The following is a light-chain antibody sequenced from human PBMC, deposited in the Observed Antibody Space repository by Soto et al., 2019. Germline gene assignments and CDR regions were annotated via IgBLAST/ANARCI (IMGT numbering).Light chain of an antibody. CDR1: QSVSSY. CDR3: QQRSNWAPIT. V-gene: IGKV3-11*01. J-gene: IGKJ3*01. CDR2: DAF. Sequence: EIVLTQSPATLSLSPGERATLSCRASQSVSSYLAWYQHKPGQAPRLLIYDAFNRATGVPVRFSGSGSGTDFTLTINNLEPEDFAVYYCQQRSNWAPITFGPGTKVD.